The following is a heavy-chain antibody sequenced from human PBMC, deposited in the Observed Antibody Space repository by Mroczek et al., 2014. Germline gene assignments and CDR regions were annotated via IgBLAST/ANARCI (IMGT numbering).Heavy chain of an antibody. V-gene: IGHV4-39*01. CDR2: IYYSGST. Sequence: QVQLVQSGPGLVKPSETLSLTCTVSGGSISSSSYYWGWIRQPPGKGLEWIGSIYYSGSTYYNPSLKSRVTISVDTSKNQFSLKLSSVTAADTAVYYCARHVRSYYDSSGYPEYFQHWGQGTLVTVSS. CDR3: ARHVRSYYDSSGYPEYFQH. CDR1: GGSISSSSYY. D-gene: IGHD3-22*01. J-gene: IGHJ1*01.